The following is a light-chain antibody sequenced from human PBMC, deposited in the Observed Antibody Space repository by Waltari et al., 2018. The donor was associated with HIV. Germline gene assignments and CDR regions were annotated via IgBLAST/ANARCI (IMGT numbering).Light chain of an antibody. V-gene: IGLV2-11*01. CDR2: DVN. CDR3: CSHADNYTWV. Sequence: QSALTQPRSMSGSPGQSVTISCTGTSSDVGGYNYVSWYQQHPGKAPNLMIFDVNKQPSGVPDRFSGSKSGNTASLTISGLQAEDEADCYGCSHADNYTWVFGGGTKLTVL. J-gene: IGLJ3*02. CDR1: SSDVGGYNY.